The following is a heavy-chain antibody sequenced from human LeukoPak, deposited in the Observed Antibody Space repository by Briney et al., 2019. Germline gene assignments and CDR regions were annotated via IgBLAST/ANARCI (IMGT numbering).Heavy chain of an antibody. J-gene: IGHJ4*02. CDR1: GFTFSSYA. Sequence: PGGSLRLSCSASGFTFSSYAMYWVRQAPGKGLEYVSGISSNGGSTYYADSVKGRFTISRDNSKNTLYLQMSSLRAGDTAVYYCVNRGGLLLYFIYWGQGTLVTVSS. V-gene: IGHV3-64D*06. CDR2: ISSNGGST. D-gene: IGHD3-22*01. CDR3: VNRGGLLLYFIY.